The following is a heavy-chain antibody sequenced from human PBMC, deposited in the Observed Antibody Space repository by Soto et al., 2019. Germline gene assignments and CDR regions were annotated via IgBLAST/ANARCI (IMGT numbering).Heavy chain of an antibody. J-gene: IGHJ5*02. CDR2: IYHTGST. CDR1: GGSISSGGYS. V-gene: IGHV4-30-2*01. Sequence: QLQLQESGSGLVKPSQTLSLTCAVSGGSISSGGYSWSWIRQPPGKGLEWIGYIYHTGSTSYNPSPKSRVATSVDRSKTRFSLKLSSVTAADTAVYYCARVPGPWGQGTLVTVSS. CDR3: ARVPGP.